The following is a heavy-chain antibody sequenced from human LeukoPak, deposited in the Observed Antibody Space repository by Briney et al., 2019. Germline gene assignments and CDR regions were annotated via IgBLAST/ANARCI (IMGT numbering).Heavy chain of an antibody. J-gene: IGHJ5*02. Sequence: SETLSLTCTVSGGSMSSYYWSFIRQPAGKGLEWVGRIHTSWTTYYNPSLKSRVTMSVDTSRNQFSLRLTSVTAADTAVYYCARGDYYDGGGRNWFDPWGQGTLVTVSS. D-gene: IGHD3-16*01. CDR2: IHTSWTT. CDR3: ARGDYYDGGGRNWFDP. V-gene: IGHV4-4*07. CDR1: GGSMSSYY.